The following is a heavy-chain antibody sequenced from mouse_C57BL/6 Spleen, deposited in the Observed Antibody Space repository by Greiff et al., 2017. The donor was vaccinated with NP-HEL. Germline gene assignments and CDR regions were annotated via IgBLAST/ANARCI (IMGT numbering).Heavy chain of an antibody. CDR2: IYPGSGNT. J-gene: IGHJ2*01. V-gene: IGHV1-66*01. Sequence: QVQLKQSGPELVKPGASVKISCKASGYSFTSYYIHWVKQRPGQGLEWIGWIYPGSGNTKYNEKFKGKATLTADTSSSTAYMQLSSLTSEDSAVYYCARIPGSSPFDYWGQGTTLTVSS. D-gene: IGHD1-1*01. CDR1: GYSFTSYY. CDR3: ARIPGSSPFDY.